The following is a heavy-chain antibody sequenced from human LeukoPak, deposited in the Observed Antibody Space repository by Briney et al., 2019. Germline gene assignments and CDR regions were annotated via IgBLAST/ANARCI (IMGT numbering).Heavy chain of an antibody. CDR3: ARPSRGFSFDL. Sequence: GGSLRLSCAASGFTFSSYGINWVRQAPGKGLEWVAVISYDGSNKYYRDSVKGRFTISRDNSKNTVSLQMNSLRAEDTAVYYCARPSRGFSFDLWGRGTLVTVSS. CDR1: GFTFSSYG. V-gene: IGHV3-30*03. CDR2: ISYDGSNK. J-gene: IGHJ2*01. D-gene: IGHD3-10*01.